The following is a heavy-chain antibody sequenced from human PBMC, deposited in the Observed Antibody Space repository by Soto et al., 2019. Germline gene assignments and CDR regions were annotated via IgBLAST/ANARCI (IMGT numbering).Heavy chain of an antibody. Sequence: GGSLRLSCAASGFTFDDYAMHWVRQAPGKGLEWVSGISWNSGSIGYADSVKGRFTISRDNAKNSLYLQMNSLRAEDTALYYCAKDMGYSSSWAYFDYWGQGTLVTVSS. CDR2: ISWNSGSI. CDR3: AKDMGYSSSWAYFDY. V-gene: IGHV3-9*01. D-gene: IGHD6-13*01. J-gene: IGHJ4*02. CDR1: GFTFDDYA.